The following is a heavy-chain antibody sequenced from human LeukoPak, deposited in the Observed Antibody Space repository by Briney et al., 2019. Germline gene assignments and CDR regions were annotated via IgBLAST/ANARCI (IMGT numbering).Heavy chain of an antibody. V-gene: IGHV3-7*01. CDR2: INQGGTEK. CDR3: ARDGPPAGLYFDN. J-gene: IGHJ4*02. CDR1: GYCFNTFW. Sequence: GGSLRLSCATSGYCFNTFWMNWVRQAPGKGLERVASINQGGTEKYYVDSVKGRFTISRDNAKNSLYLQMYGLTAEDTAVYYCARDGPPAGLYFDNWGQGTLVTVSS. D-gene: IGHD2-2*01.